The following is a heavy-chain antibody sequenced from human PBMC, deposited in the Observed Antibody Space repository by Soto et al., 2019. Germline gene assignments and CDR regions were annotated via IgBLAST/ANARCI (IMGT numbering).Heavy chain of an antibody. CDR3: ARVPDY. CDR1: GGSISSGGYS. Sequence: SETLYLTCAVSGGSISSGGYSWSWIRQPPGKGLEWIGYMYHSGSTYYNPSLKSRVTISIDRSKNQFSLKLSSVTAADTAVYYCARVPDYRAQGILVIVSS. J-gene: IGHJ4*02. D-gene: IGHD2-2*01. V-gene: IGHV4-30-2*01. CDR2: MYHSGST.